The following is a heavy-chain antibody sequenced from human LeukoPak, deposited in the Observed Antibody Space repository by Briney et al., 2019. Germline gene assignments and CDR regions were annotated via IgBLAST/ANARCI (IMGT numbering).Heavy chain of an antibody. CDR2: IYTSGST. V-gene: IGHV4-4*07. CDR1: GGSISSYY. D-gene: IGHD3-10*01. CDR3: ARVVRQDTMVRGAGYYYYYMDV. Sequence: PSETLSLTCTVSGGSISSYYWSWIRQPAGKGLEWIGRIYTSGSTNYNPSLKSRVTMSVDTSKNQSSLKLSSVTAADTAVYYCARVVRQDTMVRGAGYYYYYMDVWGKGTTVTISS. J-gene: IGHJ6*03.